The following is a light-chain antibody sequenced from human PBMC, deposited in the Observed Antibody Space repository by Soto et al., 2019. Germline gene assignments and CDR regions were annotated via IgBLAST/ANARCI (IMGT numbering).Light chain of an antibody. CDR1: RSNIGRNF. Sequence: QSVLTQSPSASGTPGQRVTISCSGSRSNIGRNFAYWYQHVPGTAPRLLIQRNNERPSGVPDRFSGSKSGNTASLTVSGLQAEDEADYYCSSYAGSHIYVVFGGGTKLTVL. CDR3: SSYAGSHIYVV. CDR2: RNN. V-gene: IGLV1-44*01. J-gene: IGLJ2*01.